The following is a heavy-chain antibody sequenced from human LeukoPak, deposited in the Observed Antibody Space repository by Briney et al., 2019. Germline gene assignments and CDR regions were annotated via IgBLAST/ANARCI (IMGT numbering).Heavy chain of an antibody. J-gene: IGHJ4*02. CDR1: GYTFTSYY. CDR2: INPSGGST. Sequence: ASVKVSCKASGYTFTSYYMHWVRQAPGQGLEWMGIINPSGGSTSYAQKFQGRVTMTRDTSTSTVYMELSSLRSEDTAVYYCARDCSSTSYYVLSGTFDYWGQGTLVTVSS. V-gene: IGHV1-46*01. D-gene: IGHD2-2*01. CDR3: ARDCSSTSYYVLSGTFDY.